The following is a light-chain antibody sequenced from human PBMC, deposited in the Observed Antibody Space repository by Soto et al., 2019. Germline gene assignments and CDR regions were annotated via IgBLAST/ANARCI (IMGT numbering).Light chain of an antibody. Sequence: DAVMTQSPLSLPVTLGQPASISCRSSQSLVHSTGNTYLNWFQQRPGQSPRRLIYKVSNRDSGVPDRFSGSASGTDFILKISRVEAEDIWVYYCMQATHLPYTFGQGTKLEI. J-gene: IGKJ2*01. CDR1: QSLVHSTGNTY. CDR2: KVS. CDR3: MQATHLPYT. V-gene: IGKV2-30*02.